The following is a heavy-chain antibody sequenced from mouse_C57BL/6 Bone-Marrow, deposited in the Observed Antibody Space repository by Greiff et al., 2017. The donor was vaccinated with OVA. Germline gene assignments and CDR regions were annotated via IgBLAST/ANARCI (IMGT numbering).Heavy chain of an antibody. Sequence: VQLQQPGAELVKPGASVKLSCKASGYTFTSYWMHWVKQRPGPGLEWIGMIHPNSGSTNYNEKFKSKATLTVDKSSSTAYMQLSSLASEDSAVYYCARFSWFAYWGQGTLVTVSA. CDR2: IHPNSGST. J-gene: IGHJ3*01. CDR1: GYTFTSYW. CDR3: ARFSWFAY. V-gene: IGHV1-64*01.